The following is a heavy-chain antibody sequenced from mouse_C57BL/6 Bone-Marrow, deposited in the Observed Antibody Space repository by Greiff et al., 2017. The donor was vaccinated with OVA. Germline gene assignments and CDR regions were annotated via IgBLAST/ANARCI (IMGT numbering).Heavy chain of an antibody. CDR3: SAYYSNPWFAY. V-gene: IGHV6-3*01. CDR2: IRLKSDNYAT. Sequence: EVMLVESGGGLVQPGGSMKLSCVASGFTFSNYWMNWVRQSPEKGLEWVAQIRLKSDNYATHYAESVKGRFTISRDDSKSSVYLQMNNLRAEDTGIYYCSAYYSNPWFAYWGQGTLVTVSA. J-gene: IGHJ3*01. D-gene: IGHD2-5*01. CDR1: GFTFSNYW.